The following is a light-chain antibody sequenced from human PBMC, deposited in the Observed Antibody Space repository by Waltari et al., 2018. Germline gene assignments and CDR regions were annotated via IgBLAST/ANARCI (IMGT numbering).Light chain of an antibody. CDR2: NTN. Sequence: QTVVTQEPSFSVSPGGTVTLTCGLTSASVSTTYYPSWYQQTPGQPPRTLIYNTNTRSSGVPDRFSGSILGNKAALTITGAQAEDESDYYCVLYMGSASWVFGGGTQLTVL. CDR1: SASVSTTYY. CDR3: VLYMGSASWV. J-gene: IGLJ3*02. V-gene: IGLV8-61*01.